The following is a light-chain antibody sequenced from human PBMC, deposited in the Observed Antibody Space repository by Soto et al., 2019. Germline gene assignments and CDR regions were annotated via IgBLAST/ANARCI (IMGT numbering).Light chain of an antibody. CDR3: QQYNNWPPYT. J-gene: IGKJ2*01. Sequence: DIVVTQSPDSLAMSLGERATINCKSSQSVFVNSNNKNYIAWYQQKVGQPPRLLIYWASTRESGIPDRFSGSGSGTDFSLTISSLQAEDVAVYYCQQYNNWPPYTFGQGTKLEIK. V-gene: IGKV4-1*01. CDR2: WAS. CDR1: QSVFVNSNNKNY.